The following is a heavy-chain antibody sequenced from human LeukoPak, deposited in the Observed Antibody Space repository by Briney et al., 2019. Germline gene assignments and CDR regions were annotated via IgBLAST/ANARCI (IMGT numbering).Heavy chain of an antibody. CDR3: AVVPAATATLDAFDI. J-gene: IGHJ3*02. V-gene: IGHV1-18*01. D-gene: IGHD2-2*01. Sequence: ASVKVSCKASGYTFTSYGISWVRQAPGQGLEWMGWISAYNGNTNYAQKLQGRVTMTTDTSTSTAYMELRSLRSDDTAVYYCAVVPAATATLDAFDIWGQGTMVTVSS. CDR1: GYTFTSYG. CDR2: ISAYNGNT.